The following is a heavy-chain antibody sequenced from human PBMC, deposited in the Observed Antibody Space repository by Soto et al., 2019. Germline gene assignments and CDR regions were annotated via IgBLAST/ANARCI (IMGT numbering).Heavy chain of an antibody. CDR1: GYTFTGYY. J-gene: IGHJ4*02. CDR2: INPNSGGT. V-gene: IGHV1-2*04. Sequence: GASVKVSCKASGYTFTGYYMQWVRQAPGQGLEWMGWINPNSGGTNYAQKFQGWVTMTRDTSISTAYMGLSRLRSDDTAVYYCARVSEAADTAMVTGYYFDYWGQGTLVTVSS. D-gene: IGHD5-18*01. CDR3: ARVSEAADTAMVTGYYFDY.